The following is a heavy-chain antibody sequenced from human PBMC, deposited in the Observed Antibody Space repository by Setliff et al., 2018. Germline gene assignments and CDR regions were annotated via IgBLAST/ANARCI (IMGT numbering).Heavy chain of an antibody. D-gene: IGHD6-19*01. CDR1: GFTFSTYA. V-gene: IGHV3-48*01. Sequence: PGESLTISCAASGFTFSTYAMNWLRQAPGKGLEWVSYISSSSGLIYYADSVKGRFTISRDEAKNSLYLQMNSLRTEDTAVYYCARSAVAVPGQFYFDNWGQGTQVTVSS. J-gene: IGHJ4*02. CDR2: ISSSSGLI. CDR3: ARSAVAVPGQFYFDN.